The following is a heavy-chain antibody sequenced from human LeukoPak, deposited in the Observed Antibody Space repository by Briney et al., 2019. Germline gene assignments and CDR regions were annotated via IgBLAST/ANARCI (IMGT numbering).Heavy chain of an antibody. V-gene: IGHV4-39*01. J-gene: IGHJ4*02. D-gene: IGHD3-22*01. CDR2: WYYSGTT. CDR3: ARWYYYDRSGYPPCYFDN. CDR1: GGSISSSSYY. Sequence: TETLSLTCTVSGGSISSSSYYWGWIRQPPGKGLEWILRWYYSGTTYYNPSLKSRVTISVDTSKNQFSLKLRSVTAADTAVYYCARWYYYDRSGYPPCYFDNWGQGTLVTVSS.